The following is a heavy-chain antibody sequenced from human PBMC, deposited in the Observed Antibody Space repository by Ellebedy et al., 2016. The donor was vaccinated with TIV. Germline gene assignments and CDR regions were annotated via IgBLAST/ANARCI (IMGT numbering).Heavy chain of an antibody. J-gene: IGHJ6*02. Sequence: GGSLRLSXSASGFTFSSYTMHWVRQAAGKGLEYISAISNSGVSTYYADSVKGRFTISRDNSKNTLYLQMSGLRAEDTAVYYCAREKPAAGRDYFHYYGMDVWGQGTTVTVSS. CDR3: AREKPAAGRDYFHYYGMDV. CDR1: GFTFSSYT. D-gene: IGHD6-13*01. CDR2: ISNSGVST. V-gene: IGHV3-64D*06.